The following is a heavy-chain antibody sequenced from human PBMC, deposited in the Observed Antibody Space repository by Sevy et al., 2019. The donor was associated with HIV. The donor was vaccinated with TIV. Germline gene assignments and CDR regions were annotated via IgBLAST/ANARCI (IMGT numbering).Heavy chain of an antibody. Sequence: SESLSLTCTVSGGSISSYYWSWIRQPPGKGLEWIGYIYYSGSTNYNPSLKSRVTISVDTSKNQFSLKLSSVTATDTAVYYCARNRYSGYGCMDVWGQGTTVTVSS. CDR3: ARNRYSGYGCMDV. CDR2: IYYSGST. D-gene: IGHD5-12*01. V-gene: IGHV4-59*01. CDR1: GGSISSYY. J-gene: IGHJ6*02.